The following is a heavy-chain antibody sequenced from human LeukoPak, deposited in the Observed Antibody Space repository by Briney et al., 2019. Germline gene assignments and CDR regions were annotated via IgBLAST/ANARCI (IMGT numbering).Heavy chain of an antibody. V-gene: IGHV3-30*02. D-gene: IGHD2-2*02. CDR3: AKGGFGVVVVPAAILGY. CDR1: GFTFSSYG. CDR2: IRYDGSNK. Sequence: GGSLRLSCAASGFTFSSYGMHWVRQAPGKGLEWVAFIRYDGSNKYYADSVKGRFTISRDNSKNTLYLQMNSLRAEDTAVYYCAKGGFGVVVVPAAILGYWGQGTLVTVSS. J-gene: IGHJ4*02.